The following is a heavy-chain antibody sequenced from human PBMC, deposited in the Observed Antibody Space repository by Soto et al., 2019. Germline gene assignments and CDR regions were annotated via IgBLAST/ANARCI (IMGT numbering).Heavy chain of an antibody. V-gene: IGHV4-31*11. CDR3: ARYRFSDTWSKFDY. CDR1: GASISSNAYY. CDR2: ISYSGST. D-gene: IGHD3-16*02. Sequence: LSLTCAVSGASISSNAYYWSWIRQHPGKGLEWIGYISYSGSTYYNPSLKSRVTISVDTSKNQFSLKLTSVTAADTAVYYCARYRFSDTWSKFDYWGQGTLVTVSS. J-gene: IGHJ4*02.